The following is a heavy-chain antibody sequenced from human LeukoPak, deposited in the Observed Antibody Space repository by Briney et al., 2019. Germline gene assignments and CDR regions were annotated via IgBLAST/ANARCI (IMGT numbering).Heavy chain of an antibody. J-gene: IGHJ4*02. CDR3: ARGATVGTLGVFDY. CDR2: ISSSSSYI. Sequence: PGGSLRLSCAASGFTLSPYSMNWVRQAPGKGLEWVSSISSSSSYIYYADSVKGRFTISRDNAKNSQYLQMNSLRAEDTAVYYCARGATVGTLGVFDYWGQGTLVTVSS. CDR1: GFTLSPYS. D-gene: IGHD6-13*01. V-gene: IGHV3-21*01.